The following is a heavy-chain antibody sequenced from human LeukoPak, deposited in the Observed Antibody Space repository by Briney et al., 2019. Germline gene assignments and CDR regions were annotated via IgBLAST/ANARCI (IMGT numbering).Heavy chain of an antibody. J-gene: IGHJ4*02. D-gene: IGHD3-3*01. CDR1: GGSISSSSYY. CDR3: ARLRSGRFLEE. CDR2: INYSGST. Sequence: SETLSLTCTISGGSISSSSYYWGWIRQPPGEGLEWIGSINYSGSTYYNLSLKSRVTISVDTSKNQFSLKLSSVTAADTAVYYCARLRSGRFLEEGGQGTLVTVSS. V-gene: IGHV4-39*01.